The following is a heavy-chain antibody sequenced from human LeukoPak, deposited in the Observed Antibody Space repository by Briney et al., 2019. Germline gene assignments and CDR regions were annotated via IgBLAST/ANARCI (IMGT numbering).Heavy chain of an antibody. CDR1: GGSISSYY. Sequence: SETLSLTCTVSGGSISSYYWSWIRQPPGKGLEWIGYIYYSGSTNYNPSLKSRVTISVDTSKNQFSLKLSSVTAADTAVYYCARRCSYGEIDPWGQGTLVTVSS. J-gene: IGHJ5*02. V-gene: IGHV4-59*08. CDR2: IYYSGST. CDR3: ARRCSYGEIDP. D-gene: IGHD4-17*01.